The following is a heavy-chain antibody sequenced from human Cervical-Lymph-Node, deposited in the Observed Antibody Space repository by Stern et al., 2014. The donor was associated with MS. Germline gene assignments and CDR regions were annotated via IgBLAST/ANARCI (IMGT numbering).Heavy chain of an antibody. CDR3: AKERAHADWGFDS. D-gene: IGHD3-9*01. Sequence: VPLVESGGGVVQPGRPLKLSCAASRFTFSSCGMPWVRQAPGKGLEWVAVISAGGSLQYYADSVKGRFTISRDNTKNTLYLQIDSLRAEDTGVYYCAKERAHADWGFDSWGQGTLVTVSS. J-gene: IGHJ4*02. CDR2: ISAGGSLQ. V-gene: IGHV3-30*18. CDR1: RFTFSSCG.